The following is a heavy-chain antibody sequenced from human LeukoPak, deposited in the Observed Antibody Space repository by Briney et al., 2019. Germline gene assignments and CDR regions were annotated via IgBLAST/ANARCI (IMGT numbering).Heavy chain of an antibody. J-gene: IGHJ6*02. Sequence: PSETLSLTCAVYGGSFSGYYWSWIRQPPGKGLEWIGEINHSGSTNYNPSLKSRVTISVDTSKNQFSLKLSSVTAADTAVYYCARDNWGRNYGMDVWGQGTTVTVSS. D-gene: IGHD7-27*01. CDR1: GGSFSGYY. V-gene: IGHV4-34*01. CDR3: ARDNWGRNYGMDV. CDR2: INHSGST.